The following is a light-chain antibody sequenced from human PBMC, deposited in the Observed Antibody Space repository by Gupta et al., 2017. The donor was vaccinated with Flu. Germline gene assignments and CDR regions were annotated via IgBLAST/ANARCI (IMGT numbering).Light chain of an antibody. V-gene: IGLV1-51*01. CDR3: GTWDSSRSSGPYV. CDR2: DNN. CDR1: YSDIGSNH. J-gene: IGLJ1*01. Sequence: QSLLPQPPSVSAAPGQRPTISCSRTYSDIGSNHVSWYQQLPGTAPKLLIYDNNKRPSGISDRFSGSKSGASATLAITGLQTGDEADYYCGTWDSSRSSGPYVFGPGTKVTVL.